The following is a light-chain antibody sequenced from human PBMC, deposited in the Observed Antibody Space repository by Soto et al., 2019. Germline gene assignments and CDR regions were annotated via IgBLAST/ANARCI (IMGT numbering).Light chain of an antibody. CDR1: QGITDY. CDR3: QQTYSAPPT. V-gene: IGKV1-39*01. J-gene: IGKJ2*01. Sequence: DIQMTQSPSSLSASVGDRVAITCRAGQGITDYLNWYQQKAGKAPKLLISSASRLQSGVPSRFSGYRSGTDFTLTINSLQPEDSATYYCQQTYSAPPTFGQGTKLE. CDR2: SAS.